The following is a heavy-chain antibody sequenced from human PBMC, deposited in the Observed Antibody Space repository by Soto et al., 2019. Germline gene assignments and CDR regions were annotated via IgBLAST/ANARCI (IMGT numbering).Heavy chain of an antibody. CDR1: GFTFSSYA. CDR3: ARGYDFWSGYYYPYGMDV. CDR2: ISYDGSNK. J-gene: IGHJ6*02. V-gene: IGHV3-30-3*01. D-gene: IGHD3-3*01. Sequence: QVQLVESGGGVVQPGRSLRLSCAASGFTFSSYAMHWVRQAPGKGLEWVAVISYDGSNKSYADSVKGRFTISRDNSKNTLYLQMNSLRAEDTAVYYCARGYDFWSGYYYPYGMDVWGQGTTVTVSS.